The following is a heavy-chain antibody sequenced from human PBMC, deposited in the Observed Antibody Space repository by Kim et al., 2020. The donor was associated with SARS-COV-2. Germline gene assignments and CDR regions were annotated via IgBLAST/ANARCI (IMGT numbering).Heavy chain of an antibody. D-gene: IGHD3-22*01. V-gene: IGHV4-39*02. Sequence: SETLSLTCTVSGGSISSSSYYWGWIRQPPGKGLEWIGSIYYSGSTYYNPSLKSRVTISVDTSKNQFSLKLSSVTAADTAVYYCARDTRNYYDSSGYYWGGDAFDIWGQGTMVTVSS. J-gene: IGHJ3*02. CDR2: IYYSGST. CDR1: GGSISSSSYY. CDR3: ARDTRNYYDSSGYYWGGDAFDI.